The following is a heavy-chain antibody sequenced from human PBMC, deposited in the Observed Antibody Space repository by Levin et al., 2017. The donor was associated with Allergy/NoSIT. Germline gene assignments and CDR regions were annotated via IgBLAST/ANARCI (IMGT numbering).Heavy chain of an antibody. D-gene: IGHD3-10*01. V-gene: IGHV3-7*01. J-gene: IGHJ4*02. CDR2: IKQDGSEK. CDR3: ARAVLLWFGELLSSFDY. Sequence: GGSLRLSCAASGFTFSSYWMSWVRQAPGKGLEWVANIKQDGSEKYYVDSVKGRFTISRDNAKNSLYLQMNSLRAEDTAVYYCARAVLLWFGELLSSFDYWGQGTLVTVSS. CDR1: GFTFSSYW.